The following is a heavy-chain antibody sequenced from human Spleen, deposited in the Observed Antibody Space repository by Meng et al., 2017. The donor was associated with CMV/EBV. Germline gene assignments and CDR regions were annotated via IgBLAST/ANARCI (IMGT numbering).Heavy chain of an antibody. CDR3: AKDLYCSSTSCQYYYYYYGMDV. CDR1: GFTFSDYY. J-gene: IGHJ6*02. V-gene: IGHV3-11*04. CDR2: ISSSGSTI. D-gene: IGHD2-2*01. Sequence: GESLKISCATSGFTFSDYYMSWIRQAPGKGLEWVSYISSSGSTIYYADSVKGRFTISRDNAKNSLYLQMNSLRAEDTAVYYCAKDLYCSSTSCQYYYYYYGMDVWGQGTTVTVSS.